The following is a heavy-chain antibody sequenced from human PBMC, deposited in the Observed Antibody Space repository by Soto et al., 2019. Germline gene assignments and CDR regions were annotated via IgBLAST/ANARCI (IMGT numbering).Heavy chain of an antibody. CDR3: ARLPFGIVTNNWFDP. J-gene: IGHJ5*02. CDR1: GGSISSYY. V-gene: IGHV4-59*08. Sequence: SETLSLTCTVSGGSISSYYWSWIRQPPGKGLEWIGYIYYSGSTNYNPSLKSRVTTSVDTSKNQFSLKLSSVTAADTAVYYCARLPFGIVTNNWFDPWGQGTLVTVSS. CDR2: IYYSGST. D-gene: IGHD3-3*01.